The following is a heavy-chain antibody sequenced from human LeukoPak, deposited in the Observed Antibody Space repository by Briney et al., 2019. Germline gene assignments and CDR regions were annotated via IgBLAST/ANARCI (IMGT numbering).Heavy chain of an antibody. CDR1: GDSVSSNSAA. CDR3: ARDRIDSLELGDAFDI. Sequence: SQTLSLTCAISGDSVSSNSAAWNWIRQSPSRGLEWLGRTYYRTKWYNDYAVSVKSRITINPDTSKNQFSLQLNSVTPEDTAVYYCARDRIDSLELGDAFDIWGQGTMVTVSS. D-gene: IGHD2-15*01. J-gene: IGHJ3*02. V-gene: IGHV6-1*01. CDR2: TYYRTKWYN.